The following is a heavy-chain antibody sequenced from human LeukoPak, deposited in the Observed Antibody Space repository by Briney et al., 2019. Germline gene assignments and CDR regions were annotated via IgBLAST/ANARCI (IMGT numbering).Heavy chain of an antibody. CDR1: GYSFTDYW. CDR2: IYPGDSRT. V-gene: IGHV5-51*01. D-gene: IGHD3-10*02. J-gene: IGHJ5*02. CDR3: ACRMFASNWFQP. Sequence: GDSLKISCQGSGYSFTDYWIGWVRQMPGKGLEWMAVIYPGDSRTRYNPSFQGQVTISADKSIKTAYLEWNSLKASDTALYYCACRMFASNWFQPWGQGTLVTVSS.